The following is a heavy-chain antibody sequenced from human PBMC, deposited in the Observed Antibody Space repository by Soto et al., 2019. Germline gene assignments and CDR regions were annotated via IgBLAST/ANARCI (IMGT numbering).Heavy chain of an antibody. CDR1: GGSISNYY. CDR3: ARRPGFGHAFDF. CDR2: IYDSGST. D-gene: IGHD3-10*01. Sequence: QVQLQESGPGLVKPSETLSLTCSVSGGSISNYYWNWIRQPPGKGLEWIGYIYDSGSTNYNPSLKSRVTISVDTSKNQFSLKLSSVTAADTAVYYCARRPGFGHAFDFWGQGTMVTVSA. J-gene: IGHJ3*01. V-gene: IGHV4-59*08.